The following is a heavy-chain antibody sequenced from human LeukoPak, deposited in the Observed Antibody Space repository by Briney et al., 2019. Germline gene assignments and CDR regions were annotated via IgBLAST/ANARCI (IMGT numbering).Heavy chain of an antibody. D-gene: IGHD4-23*01. J-gene: IGHJ5*02. Sequence: GGSLRLSGAAPEFTFRTYTMHGFRQAPGKGLSGVASISYDGYYKYYAESVKGPFIISRDNSKNTLYLQINSLRADDTAVYYCASAGAVTDSFVHWGEGTLVIVSS. V-gene: IGHV3-30-3*01. CDR3: ASAGAVTDSFVH. CDR2: ISYDGYYK. CDR1: EFTFRTYT.